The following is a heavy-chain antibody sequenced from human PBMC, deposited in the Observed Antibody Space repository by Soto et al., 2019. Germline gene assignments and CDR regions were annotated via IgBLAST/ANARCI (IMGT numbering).Heavy chain of an antibody. V-gene: IGHV3-7*05. CDR3: ARDPKYSSSSTG. D-gene: IGHD6-13*01. CDR2: IKQDGSEK. J-gene: IGHJ4*02. Sequence: SLRLSCAASGFSFSTYWMSWVRQAPGKGLEWVANIKQDGSEKYYVDSVKGRFTISRDNAKNSLYLQMNSLRAEDTAVYYCARDPKYSSSSTGWGQGTLVTVSS. CDR1: GFSFSTYW.